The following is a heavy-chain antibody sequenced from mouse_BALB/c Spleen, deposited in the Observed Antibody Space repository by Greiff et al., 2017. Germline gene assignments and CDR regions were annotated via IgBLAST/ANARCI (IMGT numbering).Heavy chain of an antibody. D-gene: IGHD1-1*01. V-gene: IGHV1-54*01. CDR1: GYAFTNYL. CDR3: ARDLYGYAMDY. J-gene: IGHJ4*01. Sequence: VKLMESGAELVRPGTSVKVSCKASGYAFTNYLIEWVKQRPGQGLEWIGVINPGSGGTNYNEKFKGKATLTADKSSSTAYMQLSSLTSDDSAVYFCARDLYGYAMDYWGQGTSVTVSS. CDR2: INPGSGGT.